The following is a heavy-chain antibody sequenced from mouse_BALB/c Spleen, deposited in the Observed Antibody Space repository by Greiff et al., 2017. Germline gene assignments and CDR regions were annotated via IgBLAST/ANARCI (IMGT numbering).Heavy chain of an antibody. CDR3: ARYYGSSYGAMDY. D-gene: IGHD1-1*01. J-gene: IGHJ4*01. V-gene: IGHV5-17*02. CDR2: ISSGSSTI. CDR1: GFTFSSFG. Sequence: EVKLMESGGGLVQPGGSRKLSCAASGFTFSSFGMHWVRQAPEKGLEWVAYISSGSSTIYYADTVKGRFTISRDNPKNTLFLQMTSLRSEDTAMYYCARYYGSSYGAMDYWGQGTSVTVSS.